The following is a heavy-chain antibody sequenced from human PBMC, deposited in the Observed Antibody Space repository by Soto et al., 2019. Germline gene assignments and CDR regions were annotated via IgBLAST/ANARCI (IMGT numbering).Heavy chain of an antibody. D-gene: IGHD7-27*01. V-gene: IGHV3-30*18. CDR3: AKWGLSGHGMDV. CDR1: GYIFSNYG. CDR2: TSYDGSKK. J-gene: IGHJ6*02. Sequence: QVQLVESGGGVVQPGRSLRLSCAASGYIFSNYGMHWVRQAPGKGLEGVAVTSYDGSKKYYADSVKGRSTISKDNSKNPVYLQMNSLRIEDTAVYYCAKWGLSGHGMDVWGQGTTVTVSS.